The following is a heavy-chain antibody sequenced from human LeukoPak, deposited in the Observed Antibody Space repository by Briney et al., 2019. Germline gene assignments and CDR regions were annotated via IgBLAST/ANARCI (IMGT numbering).Heavy chain of an antibody. CDR1: GYTFTSYG. D-gene: IGHD5-18*01. Sequence: ASVKVSCKASGYTFTSYGISWVRQAPGQGLEWMGWISAYNGNTNYAQKFQGRVTMTEDTSTDTAYMELSSLRSEDTAVYYCATVGVDTARSGLDYWGQGTLVTVSS. J-gene: IGHJ4*02. CDR3: ATVGVDTARSGLDY. V-gene: IGHV1-18*01. CDR2: ISAYNGNT.